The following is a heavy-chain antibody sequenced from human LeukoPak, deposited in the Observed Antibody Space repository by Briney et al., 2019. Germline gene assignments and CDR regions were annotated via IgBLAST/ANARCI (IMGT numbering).Heavy chain of an antibody. CDR1: GFTFSTYP. J-gene: IGHJ4*02. D-gene: IGHD3-9*01. CDR2: ISYHGSNE. CDR3: ARVHDTTGYYHYFDS. V-gene: IGHV3-30*03. Sequence: GGSLRLSCEVSGFTFSTYPMHWVRQAPDKGLEWVAMISYHGSNEYYADSVKGRFTISRDNSKNTLYLQMNNPRVEDTAIYYCARVHDTTGYYHYFDSWGQGTLVTVSS.